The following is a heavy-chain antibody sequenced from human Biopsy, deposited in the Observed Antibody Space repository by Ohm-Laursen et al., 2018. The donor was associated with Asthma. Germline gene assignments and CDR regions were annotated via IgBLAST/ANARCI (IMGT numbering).Heavy chain of an antibody. J-gene: IGHJ5*02. D-gene: IGHD2-15*01. Sequence: ASVKVSCKSSGGTFSSFALSWVRQAPGQGLEWMGRINPNSGDTKYAQRFQGRVTVTRDRSISTAYMELSRLRSDDTAVYYCARDRGYCSGGTCPSWFDPWGQGTLVIVSS. CDR2: INPNSGDT. V-gene: IGHV1-2*06. CDR1: GGTFSSFA. CDR3: ARDRGYCSGGTCPSWFDP.